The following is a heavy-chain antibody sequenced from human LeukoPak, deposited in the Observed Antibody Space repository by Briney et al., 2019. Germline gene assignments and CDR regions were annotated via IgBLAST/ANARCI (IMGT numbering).Heavy chain of an antibody. CDR1: GFTVSSNY. V-gene: IGHV3-66*01. Sequence: PGGSLRLSCAASGFTVSSNYMSWVRQAPGKGLEWVSVIYSGGSTYYADSVKGRFTISRDNSKNTLYLQMNSLRAEDTAVYYCARARGVIITPTYFDYWGQGTLVTVSS. D-gene: IGHD3-10*01. CDR2: IYSGGST. J-gene: IGHJ4*02. CDR3: ARARGVIITPTYFDY.